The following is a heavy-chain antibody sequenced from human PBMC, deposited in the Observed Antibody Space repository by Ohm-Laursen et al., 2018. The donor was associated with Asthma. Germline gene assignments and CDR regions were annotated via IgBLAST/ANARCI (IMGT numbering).Heavy chain of an antibody. CDR1: GFTFSSYA. CDR2: ISYDGSNK. J-gene: IGHJ6*02. Sequence: SLRLSCAASGFTFSSYAMHWVRQAPGKGLEWVAVISYDGSNKYYADSVKGRFTISRDNSKNTLYLQMNSLRAEDTAVYYCARDFNKGSGNYYYYYGMDVWGQGTTVTVSS. V-gene: IGHV3-30-3*01. D-gene: IGHD3-10*01. CDR3: ARDFNKGSGNYYYYYGMDV.